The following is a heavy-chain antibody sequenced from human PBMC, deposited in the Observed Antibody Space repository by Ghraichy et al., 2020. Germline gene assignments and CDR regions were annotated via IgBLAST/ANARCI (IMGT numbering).Heavy chain of an antibody. Sequence: SETLSLTCVVSGYSISSGYYWGWIRQPPGKGLEWIGSIYHSGRTYYNPSLKSRVTMSVDTSKNQFSLKLSSVTAADTAVYYCARDSVYGYTNTWYYFDSWGQGTLVTVSS. J-gene: IGHJ4*02. D-gene: IGHD6-13*01. CDR2: IYHSGRT. V-gene: IGHV4-38-2*01. CDR1: GYSISSGYY. CDR3: ARDSVYGYTNTWYYFDS.